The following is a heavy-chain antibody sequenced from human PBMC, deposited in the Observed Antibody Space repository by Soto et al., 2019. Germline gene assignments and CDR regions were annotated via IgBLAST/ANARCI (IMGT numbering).Heavy chain of an antibody. Sequence: ASVKVSCKASGYTFTSYAMHWVRQAPGQRLEWMGWINAGNGNTKYSQKFQGRVTITRDTSASTAYMELSSLRSEDTAVYYCARDTITILGVVDNEWGKGFDPWGQGTLVTVSS. V-gene: IGHV1-3*01. CDR2: INAGNGNT. CDR3: ARDTITILGVVDNEWGKGFDP. D-gene: IGHD3-3*01. J-gene: IGHJ5*02. CDR1: GYTFTSYA.